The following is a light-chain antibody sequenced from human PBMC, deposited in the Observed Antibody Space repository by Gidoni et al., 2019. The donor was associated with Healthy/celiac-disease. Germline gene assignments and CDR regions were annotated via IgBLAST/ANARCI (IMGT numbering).Light chain of an antibody. CDR2: DVS. Sequence: QSALTQPASVSGSPGQSLTISCTGTSSDVGGYNYVSWYQQHQGKAPKLMIYDVSNRPSGVSNRFSGTKSGNTASLTISGLQAEDEADYYCSSYTSSSTLRVFGGGTKLTVL. CDR1: SSDVGGYNY. CDR3: SSYTSSSTLRV. V-gene: IGLV2-14*03. J-gene: IGLJ3*02.